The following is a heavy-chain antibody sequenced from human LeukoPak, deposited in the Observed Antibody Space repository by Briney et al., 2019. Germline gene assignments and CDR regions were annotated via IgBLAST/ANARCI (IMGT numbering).Heavy chain of an antibody. J-gene: IGHJ4*02. CDR2: ISAYNGDI. V-gene: IGHV1-18*01. CDR1: GYTFTDFG. D-gene: IGHD3-9*01. Sequence: ASVKVSCKASGYTFTDFGISWVRQAPGQGLEWMGWISAYNGDIKYAQKFQGRVTMTTDTSRSTAYMELRSLRSDDTAVYYCARDLGASTVIFFDFWGQGTLVTVSS. CDR3: ARDLGASTVIFFDF.